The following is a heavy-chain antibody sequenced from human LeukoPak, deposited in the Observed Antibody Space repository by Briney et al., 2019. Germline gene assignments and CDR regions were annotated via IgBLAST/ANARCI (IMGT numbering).Heavy chain of an antibody. CDR3: ARLISRRIARNQGWFDP. Sequence: SETLSLTCTVSGGSISSYYWSWIRQPPGKGLEWIGYIYYSGSTNYNPSLKSRVTISVDTSKNQFSLELSSVTAADTAVYYCARLISRRIARNQGWFDPWGQGTLVTVSS. CDR1: GGSISSYY. CDR2: IYYSGST. J-gene: IGHJ5*02. D-gene: IGHD1-14*01. V-gene: IGHV4-59*08.